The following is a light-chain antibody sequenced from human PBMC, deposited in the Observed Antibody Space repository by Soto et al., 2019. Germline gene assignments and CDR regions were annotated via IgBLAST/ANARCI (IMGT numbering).Light chain of an antibody. CDR2: DDT. Sequence: SYELTQPPSVSVAPGQTASITCGEDNIGSKSVHWYQQKPGQALVLVVYDDTDRPSGIPERFSGSNSGNTATLTIRRVEAGDEAAYYCQVWETSTNHLIFGGGTKLTVL. CDR1: NIGSKS. CDR3: QVWETSTNHLI. J-gene: IGLJ2*01. V-gene: IGLV3-21*02.